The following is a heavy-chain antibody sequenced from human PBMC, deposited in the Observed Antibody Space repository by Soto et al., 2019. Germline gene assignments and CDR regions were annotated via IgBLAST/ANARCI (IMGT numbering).Heavy chain of an antibody. D-gene: IGHD5-18*01. Sequence: SVKVSCKASGGTFSSYAISWVRQAPGQGLEWMGGIIPVFGTGIYAQKFQGRVTITAEKSTNTAYMELSSLRSEDTAVYFCARVGGTGGYTYGLDYWGQGSLGTVPQ. CDR2: IIPVFGTG. CDR3: ARVGGTGGYTYGLDY. J-gene: IGHJ4*02. CDR1: GGTFSSYA. V-gene: IGHV1-69*06.